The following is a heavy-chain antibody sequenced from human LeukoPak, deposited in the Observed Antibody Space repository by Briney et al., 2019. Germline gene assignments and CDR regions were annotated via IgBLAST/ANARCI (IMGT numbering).Heavy chain of an antibody. V-gene: IGHV3-33*01. Sequence: GGSLRLSCAASGFTFSSYGMHWVRQAPGKGLEWVAVIWYDGSNKYYADSVKGRFTISRDNSKNTLYLQMNSLRAEDTAVYYCARARGGSNSDYWGQGTLVTVSS. CDR1: GFTFSSYG. J-gene: IGHJ4*02. D-gene: IGHD1-26*01. CDR3: ARARGGSNSDY. CDR2: IWYDGSNK.